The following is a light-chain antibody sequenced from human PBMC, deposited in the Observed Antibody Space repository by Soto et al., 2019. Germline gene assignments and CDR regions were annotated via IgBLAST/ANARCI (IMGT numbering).Light chain of an antibody. V-gene: IGKV1-5*01. CDR3: QQYDGH. CDR1: QSINYW. Sequence: GDSVTITCRASQSINYWLAWYQQKPGKAPRLLIYGASSLQSGVPSRFSGSGSETEFTLTISSLQPDDLATYYCQQYDGHFGQGTKLEVK. CDR2: GAS. J-gene: IGKJ2*01.